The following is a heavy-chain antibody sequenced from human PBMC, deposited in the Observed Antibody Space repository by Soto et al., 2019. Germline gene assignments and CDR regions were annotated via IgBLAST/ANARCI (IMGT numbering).Heavy chain of an antibody. CDR3: ERSVGAISEY. D-gene: IGHD1-26*01. J-gene: IGHJ4*02. Sequence: QVQLVESGGGVVQPGRSLRLSCAASGFTFSSYAMHWVRQAPGKGLEWVAVISYDGSKKYYADSVKGRFTISRDNSKNTVYLQMNSLRAEDTAVYYWERSVGAISEYWGQGTLVTVSS. V-gene: IGHV3-30-3*01. CDR2: ISYDGSKK. CDR1: GFTFSSYA.